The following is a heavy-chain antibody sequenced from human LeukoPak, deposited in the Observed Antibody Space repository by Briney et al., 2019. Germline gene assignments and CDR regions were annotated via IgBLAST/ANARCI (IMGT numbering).Heavy chain of an antibody. Sequence: GGSLRLSCAASGFTSSSYWMHWVRQAPGKGLVWVSRINSDGSSTSYADSVKGRFTISRDNAKNTLYLQMNSLRAEDTAVYYCARENGYSYGDDFDYWGQGTLVTVSS. V-gene: IGHV3-74*01. CDR1: GFTSSSYW. D-gene: IGHD5-18*01. CDR3: ARENGYSYGDDFDY. CDR2: INSDGSST. J-gene: IGHJ4*02.